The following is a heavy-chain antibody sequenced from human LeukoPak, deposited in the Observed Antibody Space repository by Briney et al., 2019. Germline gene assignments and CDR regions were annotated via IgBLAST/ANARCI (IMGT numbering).Heavy chain of an antibody. J-gene: IGHJ5*02. V-gene: IGHV3-11*01. CDR1: GFTFSDYY. Sequence: PGGSLRLSCAASGFTFSDYYMSWIRQAPGKGLEWVSYISSSGSTIYYADSVKGRFTISRDNAKNSLYLQMNSLRAEDRAVYYCARDREGATRRFDPWGQGALVTVSS. CDR3: ARDREGATRRFDP. CDR2: ISSSGSTI. D-gene: IGHD1-26*01.